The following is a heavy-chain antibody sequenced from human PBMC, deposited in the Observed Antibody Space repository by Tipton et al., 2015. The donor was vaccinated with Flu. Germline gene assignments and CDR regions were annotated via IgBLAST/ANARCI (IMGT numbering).Heavy chain of an antibody. D-gene: IGHD2-15*01. V-gene: IGHV4-61*02. CDR1: GDSISTGSHY. CDR3: ARDYCSGGICYPDY. J-gene: IGHJ4*02. Sequence: TLSLTCNVSGDSISTGSHYWNWIRQPARKGLEWIGRIYTSGSTTYNPSLKSRVTISVDTSKNQFSLRLNSVTATDTAMYYCARDYCSGGICYPDYWGQGTLVTVSS. CDR2: IYTSGST.